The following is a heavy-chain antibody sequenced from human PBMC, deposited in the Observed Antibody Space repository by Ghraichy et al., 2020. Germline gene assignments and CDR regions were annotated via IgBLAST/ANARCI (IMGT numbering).Heavy chain of an antibody. CDR3: AKGVGWERYYFDY. D-gene: IGHD1-26*01. J-gene: IGHJ4*02. Sequence: GGSLRLSCAASGFTFSTYAMSWVRQAPGKGLEWVSAISGSGGSTYYADSVKDQFTISRDNSKNTLYLQMNSLRAEDTAVYYCAKGVGWERYYFDYWGQGTLVTVSS. CDR1: GFTFSTYA. V-gene: IGHV3-23*01. CDR2: ISGSGGST.